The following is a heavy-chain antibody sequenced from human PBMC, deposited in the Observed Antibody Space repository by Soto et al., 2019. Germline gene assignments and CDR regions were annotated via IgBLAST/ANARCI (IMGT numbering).Heavy chain of an antibody. CDR2: ISGSGGST. CDR3: AKGGRWELRTWFDP. J-gene: IGHJ5*02. V-gene: IGHV3-23*01. CDR1: GFTFSSYA. Sequence: SGGSLRLSCAASGFTFSSYAMSWVRQAPGKGLEWVSAISGSGGSTYYADSVKGRFTISRDNSKNTLYLQMNSLRAEDTAVYYCAKGGRWELRTWFDPWGQGTLVTVSS. D-gene: IGHD1-26*01.